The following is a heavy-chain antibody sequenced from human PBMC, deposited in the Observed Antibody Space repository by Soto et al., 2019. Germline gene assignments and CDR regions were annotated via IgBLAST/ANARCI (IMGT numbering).Heavy chain of an antibody. CDR1: GGTFSNYA. D-gene: IGHD5-12*01. V-gene: IGHV1-69*12. CDR2: IIPIFGTT. J-gene: IGHJ5*02. Sequence: QVQLVQSGAEVKKPGSSVKVSCTASGGTFSNYAISWVRQAPGQGLEWVGGIIPIFGTTNFAQKFQGRVTITADESTTTAYMELSGLRSEDTAVYYWARDGGRDGYFGNWLDPWGQGTLVTVSS. CDR3: ARDGGRDGYFGNWLDP.